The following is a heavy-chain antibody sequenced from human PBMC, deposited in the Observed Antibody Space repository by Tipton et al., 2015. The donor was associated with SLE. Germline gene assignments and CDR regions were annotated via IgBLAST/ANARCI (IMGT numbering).Heavy chain of an antibody. CDR1: GFTVSSNY. CDR3: ARDRGSSWFFFDY. V-gene: IGHV3-66*02. Sequence: SLRLSCAASGFTVSSNYMSWVRQAPGKGLEWVSVIYSGGSTYYADSVKGRFTISRDNSKNTLHLQMNSLRAEDTAVYYCARDRGSSWFFFDYWGQGTLVTVSS. D-gene: IGHD6-13*01. CDR2: IYSGGST. J-gene: IGHJ4*02.